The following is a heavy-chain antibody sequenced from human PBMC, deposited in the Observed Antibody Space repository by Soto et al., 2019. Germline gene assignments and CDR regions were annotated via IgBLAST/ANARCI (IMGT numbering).Heavy chain of an antibody. CDR1: GAIVTSGENY. V-gene: IGHV4-30-4*08. D-gene: IGHD5-18*01. CDR2: IYDSGVT. Sequence: SETLSLTCSVSGAIVTSGENYWSWVRQPPGKGLEWLGYIYDSGVTSYTPALKSRVTLSLDRPNNRVSLKLRSVTAADTAVYFCVRDLAHGYTANVWCHGTFVTVSS. J-gene: IGHJ3*01. CDR3: VRDLAHGYTANV.